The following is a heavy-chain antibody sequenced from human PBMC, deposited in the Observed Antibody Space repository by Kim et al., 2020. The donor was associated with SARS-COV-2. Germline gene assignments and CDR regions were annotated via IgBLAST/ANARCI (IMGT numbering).Heavy chain of an antibody. J-gene: IGHJ3*02. Sequence: ASVKVSCKASGYTFTSYGISWVRQAPGQGLEWMGWISAYNGNTNYAQKLQGRVTMTTDTSTSTAYMELRSLRSDDTAVYYCARDAPKDDYVWGSYRDDAFDIWGQGTMVTVSS. V-gene: IGHV1-18*01. CDR1: GYTFTSYG. CDR3: ARDAPKDDYVWGSYRDDAFDI. D-gene: IGHD3-16*02. CDR2: ISAYNGNT.